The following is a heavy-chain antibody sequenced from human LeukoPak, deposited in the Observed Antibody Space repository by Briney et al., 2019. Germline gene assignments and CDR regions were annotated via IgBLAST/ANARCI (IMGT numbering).Heavy chain of an antibody. J-gene: IGHJ4*02. CDR1: GFTLRTYA. D-gene: IGHD6-6*01. CDR3: ARVVAARCLDY. Sequence: GGSLRLSCAASGFTLRTYAMNWVRQAPGKGLEWVSYISSSSSTIYYTDSVKGRFTISRDNAKNSLYLQMNSLRAEDTAVYYCARVVAARCLDYWGQGTLVTVSS. CDR2: ISSSSSTI. V-gene: IGHV3-48*01.